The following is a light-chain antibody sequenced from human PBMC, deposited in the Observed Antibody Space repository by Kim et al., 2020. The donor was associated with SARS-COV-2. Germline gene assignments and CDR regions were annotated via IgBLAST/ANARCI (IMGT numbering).Light chain of an antibody. Sequence: QSALTQPPSASGSPGQSVTISCTGTSSDVGGYNYVSWYQQHPGEAPKLMIYEVFKRPSGVPDRFSGSKSGNTASLTVSGLQAEDEADYYCSSYAGSISPGVFGGGTQLTVL. CDR1: SSDVGGYNY. CDR2: EVF. J-gene: IGLJ2*01. CDR3: SSYAGSISPGV. V-gene: IGLV2-8*01.